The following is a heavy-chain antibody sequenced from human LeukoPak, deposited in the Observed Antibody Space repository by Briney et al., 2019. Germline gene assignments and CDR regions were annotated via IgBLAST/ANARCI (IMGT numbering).Heavy chain of an antibody. D-gene: IGHD6-19*01. CDR2: IKCDGSEK. CDR1: GFTFSSSW. J-gene: IGHJ6*03. CDR3: ASLYSSGWYWDFGAADADYMDV. V-gene: IGHV3-52*01. Sequence: GGSLRLSCAASGFTFSSSWMHWVCQAPEKGLEWVADIKCDGSEKYYVDSVKGRLTISRDNAKNLLYLQMNSLGAEDTAVYYCASLYSSGWYWDFGAADADYMDVWGKGTTVTVSS.